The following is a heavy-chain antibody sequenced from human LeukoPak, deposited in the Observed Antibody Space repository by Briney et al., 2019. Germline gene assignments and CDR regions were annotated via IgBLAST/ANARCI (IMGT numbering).Heavy chain of an antibody. CDR1: FTFSVYG. V-gene: IGHV3-30*18. D-gene: IGHD5-12*01. J-gene: IGHJ3*02. Sequence: GGSLRLSCGFTFSVYGIHWVRQAPGKGLEWVAVISYDGRNKFYTDSVKGRFTISRDNSMNTVYLQMNSLRAEDTAVYYCTKGYSGYDYAFDIWGQGTMVTVSS. CDR2: ISYDGRNK. CDR3: TKGYSGYDYAFDI.